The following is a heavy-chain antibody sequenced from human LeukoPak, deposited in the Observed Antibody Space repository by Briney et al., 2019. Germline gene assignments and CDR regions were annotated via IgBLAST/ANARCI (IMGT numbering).Heavy chain of an antibody. Sequence: GGSLRLSCAASGFTFSSYAMSWVRQAPGKGLEWVSAISGSGGGTYYADSVKGRFTIPRDNSKNTLYLQMSSLRPEDTALYYCAKAVWFGEFDYYFFGLDVWGQGTTVTVSS. D-gene: IGHD3-10*01. CDR3: AKAVWFGEFDYYFFGLDV. J-gene: IGHJ6*02. V-gene: IGHV3-23*01. CDR1: GFTFSSYA. CDR2: ISGSGGGT.